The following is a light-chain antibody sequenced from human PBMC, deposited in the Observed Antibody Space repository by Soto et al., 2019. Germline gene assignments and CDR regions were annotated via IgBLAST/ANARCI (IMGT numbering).Light chain of an antibody. J-gene: IGKJ1*01. CDR3: QVYNNWPFT. V-gene: IGKV3-15*01. Sequence: TLSVSPGERATLSCRASQSVSSNLAWYQQKPGQAPRLLIYGASTRATGIPARFSGSGSGTEFTLTISSLQSEDFAVYYCQVYNNWPFTFGQGNKVDI. CDR2: GAS. CDR1: QSVSSN.